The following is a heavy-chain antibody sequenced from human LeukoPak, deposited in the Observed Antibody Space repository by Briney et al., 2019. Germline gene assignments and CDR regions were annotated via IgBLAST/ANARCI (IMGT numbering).Heavy chain of an antibody. J-gene: IGHJ4*02. V-gene: IGHV3-23*01. CDR3: TAYDFRSSFDY. Sequence: PGGSLRLSCAASGFTFSSYAMSWVRQAPGKGLEWVSAITGSGGSTYYADSVKGRFTISRENSKNTLFLQMNRLRAEDTAVYYCTAYDFRSSFDYWGQGTLVTVPS. CDR1: GFTFSSYA. CDR2: ITGSGGST. D-gene: IGHD3-3*01.